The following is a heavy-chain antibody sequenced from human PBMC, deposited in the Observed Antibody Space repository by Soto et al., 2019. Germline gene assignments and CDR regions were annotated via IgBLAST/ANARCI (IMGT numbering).Heavy chain of an antibody. J-gene: IGHJ4*02. CDR2: IYYSGST. CDR1: GGSISSGGYY. Sequence: SETLSLTCTVSGGSISSGGYYWSWIRQHPGKGLEWIGYIYYSGSTYYNPSLKSRVTISVDTSKNQFPLKLSSVTAADTAVYYCASLNPNGSFDYWGQGTLVTVSS. CDR3: ASLNPNGSFDY. V-gene: IGHV4-31*03.